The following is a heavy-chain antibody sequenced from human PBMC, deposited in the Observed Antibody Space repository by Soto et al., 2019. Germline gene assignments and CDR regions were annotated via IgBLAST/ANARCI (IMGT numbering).Heavy chain of an antibody. V-gene: IGHV4-38-2*01. D-gene: IGHD2-2*01. CDR2: MFHSGKT. Sequence: PSETLSLTCAVSGNSISRGYYLGWVRQPPGKGLEWLGSMFHSGKTYYNPSLKSRLTISVDTSKNQFSLKPNSVTAADTAVYYCARGHIVVVPTVGWFVPWGQGTLVTVSS. J-gene: IGHJ5*02. CDR3: ARGHIVVVPTVGWFVP. CDR1: GNSISRGYY.